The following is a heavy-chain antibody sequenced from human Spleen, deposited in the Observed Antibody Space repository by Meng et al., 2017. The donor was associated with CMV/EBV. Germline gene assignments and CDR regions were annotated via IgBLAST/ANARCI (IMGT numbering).Heavy chain of an antibody. CDR3: ARTIAAAGTGYFDY. Sequence: GESLKISCAASGFTFSSYEMNWVRQAPGKGLEWVSYISSSGSTIYYADSVKGRFTISRDNAKNSLYLQMNSLRAEDTAVYYCARTIAAAGTGYFDYWGQGTLVTVSS. D-gene: IGHD6-13*01. V-gene: IGHV3-48*03. J-gene: IGHJ4*02. CDR2: ISSSGSTI. CDR1: GFTFSSYE.